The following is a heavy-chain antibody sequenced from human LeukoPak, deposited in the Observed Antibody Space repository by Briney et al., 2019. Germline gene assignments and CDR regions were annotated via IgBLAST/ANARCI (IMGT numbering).Heavy chain of an antibody. CDR3: ARVRRYSSSWGYYFDY. CDR2: IKQDGSEK. J-gene: IGHJ4*02. CDR1: GFTFSSYW. D-gene: IGHD6-13*01. V-gene: IGHV3-7*01. Sequence: PGGSLRLSCAASGFTFSSYWMSWVRQAPGKGLEWVANIKQDGSEKYYVDSVKGRFTISRDNAKNSLYLQMNSLRAEDTAVYYCARVRRYSSSWGYYFDYWGQGTLVTVSS.